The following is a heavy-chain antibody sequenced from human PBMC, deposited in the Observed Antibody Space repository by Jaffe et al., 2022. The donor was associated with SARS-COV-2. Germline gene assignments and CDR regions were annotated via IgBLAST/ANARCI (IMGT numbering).Heavy chain of an antibody. CDR3: AKAGDSGPIYSDY. Sequence: EVQLVESGGVLVQPGGSLRLSCAASGFTFSSYAMHWVRQAPGKGLEWVSAIGASGGSTYYADSVRGRFTISRDNSKNTLYVQMNSLRAEDTAVYYCAKAGDSGPIYSDYWGQGTLVTVSS. CDR2: IGASGGST. J-gene: IGHJ4*02. V-gene: IGHV3-23*04. CDR1: GFTFSSYA. D-gene: IGHD5-12*01.